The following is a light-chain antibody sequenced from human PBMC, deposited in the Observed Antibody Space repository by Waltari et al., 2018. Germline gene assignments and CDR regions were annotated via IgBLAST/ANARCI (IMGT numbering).Light chain of an antibody. V-gene: IGLV1-47*01. CDR1: SSNIGSNY. Sequence: QSVLTQPPSASGTPGQRVTTSCSGSSSNIGSNYVYWYQQLPGAAPKLLIYSNKQRPSGVPDRFSGSKSGTSASLAISGLRSEDEADYYCAAWDDSLSGRVFGGGTKLTVL. CDR2: SNK. CDR3: AAWDDSLSGRV. J-gene: IGLJ3*02.